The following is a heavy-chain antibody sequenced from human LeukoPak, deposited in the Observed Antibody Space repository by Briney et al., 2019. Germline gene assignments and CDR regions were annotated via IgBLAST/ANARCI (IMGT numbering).Heavy chain of an antibody. CDR3: SREGGSSIGFDP. V-gene: IGHV4-59*01. J-gene: IGHJ5*02. CDR2: NYYSSNT. Sequence: SETLCLTCAVSVDSISRYYWSCVRQPPGKGLEWIAYNYYSSNTNYTTSLESRVTISEDTSKNQLSLKPSSVTGADKTVYYCSREGGSSIGFDPWGQGTLVTVSS. CDR1: VDSISRYY. D-gene: IGHD1-26*01.